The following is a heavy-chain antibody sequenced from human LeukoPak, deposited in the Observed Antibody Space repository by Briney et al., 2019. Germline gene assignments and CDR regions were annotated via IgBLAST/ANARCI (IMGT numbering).Heavy chain of an antibody. J-gene: IGHJ4*02. CDR2: IYYSGST. Sequence: SETLSLTCTVSGGSISSSSYYWGWIRQPPGRGLEWIGSIYYSGSTYYNPSLKSRVTISVDTSKNQFSLKLSSVTAADTAVYYCARDRSYYDILTGQRAPYYFDYWGQGTLVTVSS. CDR3: ARDRSYYDILTGQRAPYYFDY. D-gene: IGHD3-9*01. CDR1: GGSISSSSYY. V-gene: IGHV4-39*07.